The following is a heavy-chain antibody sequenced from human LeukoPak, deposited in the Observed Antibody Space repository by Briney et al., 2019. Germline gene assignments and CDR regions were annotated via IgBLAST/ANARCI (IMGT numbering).Heavy chain of an antibody. V-gene: IGHV3-53*01. CDR2: IYSAGAT. Sequence: GGSLRLSCAASGFTVSDNYMTWVRQAPGRGLEWVSSIYSAGATHYAESVKGRFTISRDNSKNTLYLQMNSLRAEDMAVYYCARIEWERLGRAFDIWGQGTMVTVSS. CDR3: ARIEWERLGRAFDI. CDR1: GFTVSDNY. D-gene: IGHD1-26*01. J-gene: IGHJ3*02.